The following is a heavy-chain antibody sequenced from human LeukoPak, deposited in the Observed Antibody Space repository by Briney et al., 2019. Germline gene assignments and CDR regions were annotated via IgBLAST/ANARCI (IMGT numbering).Heavy chain of an antibody. CDR1: GFTFSSYA. D-gene: IGHD6-19*01. CDR3: ARGYSNGWYYFDY. V-gene: IGHV3-30-3*01. J-gene: IGHJ4*02. Sequence: PGRSLRLSCAASGFTFSSYAMHWVRQAPGKGLEWVAVISYDGSNKYYADSVKGRFTISRDNSKNTLYLQMNSLRAEDTAVYYCARGYSNGWYYFDYWGQGTLVTVSS. CDR2: ISYDGSNK.